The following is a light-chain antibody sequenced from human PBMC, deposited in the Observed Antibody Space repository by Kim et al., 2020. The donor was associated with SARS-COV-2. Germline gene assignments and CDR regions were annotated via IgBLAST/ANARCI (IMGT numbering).Light chain of an antibody. CDR2: GAS. V-gene: IGKV3-20*01. CDR1: RVVTSVY. Sequence: SLPQGESAPPSCRASRVVTSVYLAWYQQRPGLAPRLLIVGASSRATGIPDRFSGSGSGLDFTLTISGVEPEDFAVYYCQHYGASPFGGGTKVDIK. CDR3: QHYGASP. J-gene: IGKJ4*01.